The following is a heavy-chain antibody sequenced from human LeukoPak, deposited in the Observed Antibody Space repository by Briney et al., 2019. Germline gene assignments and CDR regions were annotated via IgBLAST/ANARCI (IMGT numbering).Heavy chain of an antibody. Sequence: PGRSLRLSCAASGSTFDDYAMHWVRHAPGKGLEWVSGISWNSGSIGYADSVKGRFTISRDNAKNSLYLQMNSLRAEDTALYYCAKEARYYYDSSAVTGAFDIWGQGTMVTVSS. J-gene: IGHJ3*02. CDR1: GSTFDDYA. CDR3: AKEARYYYDSSAVTGAFDI. V-gene: IGHV3-9*01. D-gene: IGHD3-22*01. CDR2: ISWNSGSI.